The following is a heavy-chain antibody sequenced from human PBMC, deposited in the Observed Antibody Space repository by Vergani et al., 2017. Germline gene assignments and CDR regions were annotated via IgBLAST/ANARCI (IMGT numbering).Heavy chain of an antibody. V-gene: IGHV1-3*04. D-gene: IGHD1-26*01. CDR3: STRGWDDMYY. Sequence: QVQLVQSGAEVKKPGASVKVSCKASGYTITSYAMHWVRQAPGQRLEWMGWINTGNGNTKYSQKFQGRVAINRDTSANTGYLELSSLRSEDTSVYYCSTRGWDDMYYWGQGTLVTVSS. CDR2: INTGNGNT. J-gene: IGHJ4*02. CDR1: GYTITSYA.